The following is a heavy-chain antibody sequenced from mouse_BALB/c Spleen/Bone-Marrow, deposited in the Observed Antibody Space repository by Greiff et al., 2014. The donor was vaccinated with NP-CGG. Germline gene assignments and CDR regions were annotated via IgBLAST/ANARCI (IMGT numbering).Heavy chain of an antibody. J-gene: IGHJ3*01. Sequence: EVLLEQSGGGLVKSGGSLKLSCEASGFSFSNYVMSWVRQTPGKRLEWVGTISGDGRYTFYSDNVKGRFTISKDNAKNNLYLQLSSLKSEDTALYDCARQSCYNQEEFSFDYWGQGTLVTVSA. CDR3: ARQSCYNQEEFSFDY. D-gene: IGHD2-12*01. CDR1: GFSFSNYV. CDR2: ISGDGRYT. V-gene: IGHV5-9-2*01.